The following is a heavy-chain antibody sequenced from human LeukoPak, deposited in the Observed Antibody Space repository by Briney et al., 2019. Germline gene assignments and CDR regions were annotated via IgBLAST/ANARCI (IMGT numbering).Heavy chain of an antibody. V-gene: IGHV3-21*01. CDR3: AREWQLVFGH. D-gene: IGHD6-6*01. Sequence: PGGSLRLSCAASGFTFSSYSMNWVRQAPGKGLEWVSSISSSSSYIYYADSVKGRFTISGDNAKNSLYLQMNSLRAEDTAVYYCAREWQLVFGHWGQGTLVTVSS. CDR1: GFTFSSYS. J-gene: IGHJ4*02. CDR2: ISSSSSYI.